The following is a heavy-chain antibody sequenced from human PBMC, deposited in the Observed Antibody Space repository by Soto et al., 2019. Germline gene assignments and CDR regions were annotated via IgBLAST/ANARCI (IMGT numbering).Heavy chain of an antibody. Sequence: GGSLRLSCAASGFTLSSYGMHWVRQAPGKGLEWVAVIWYDGSNKYYADSVKGRFTISRDNSKNTLYLQMNSLRAEDTAVYCCATYYYDSSGYYTIPGYWGQGTLVTVSS. CDR2: IWYDGSNK. V-gene: IGHV3-33*01. CDR1: GFTLSSYG. CDR3: ATYYYDSSGYYTIPGY. D-gene: IGHD3-22*01. J-gene: IGHJ4*02.